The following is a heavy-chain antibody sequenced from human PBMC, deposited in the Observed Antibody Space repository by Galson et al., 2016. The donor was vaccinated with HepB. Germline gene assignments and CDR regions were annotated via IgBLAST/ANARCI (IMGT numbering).Heavy chain of an antibody. D-gene: IGHD2-15*01. CDR2: IDPTGGST. J-gene: IGHJ4*02. Sequence: SVKVSCKASGYTFTTYFMHWLRQAPGQGLEWMGIIDPTGGSTTYAQKFQGRVTMIRDTSTRIVYMELSSLRSEDTAVYYCAREGDCGGGSCFDSWGQGTPVTVSS. V-gene: IGHV1-46*01. CDR1: GYTFTTYF. CDR3: AREGDCGGGSCFDS.